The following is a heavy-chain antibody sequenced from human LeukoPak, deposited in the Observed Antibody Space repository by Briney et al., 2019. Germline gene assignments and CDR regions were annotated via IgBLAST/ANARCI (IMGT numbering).Heavy chain of an antibody. D-gene: IGHD1-26*01. V-gene: IGHV3-11*04. Sequence: GGSLRLSCAASGFTFSDYYMSWIRQAPGKGLEWVSYISSSGSTIYYADSVKGRFTISRDNAKNSLYLQMNSLRAEDTAVYCCARAGHSGSQWEPIWVVDYWGQGTLVTVSS. CDR1: GFTFSDYY. J-gene: IGHJ4*02. CDR2: ISSSGSTI. CDR3: ARAGHSGSQWEPIWVVDY.